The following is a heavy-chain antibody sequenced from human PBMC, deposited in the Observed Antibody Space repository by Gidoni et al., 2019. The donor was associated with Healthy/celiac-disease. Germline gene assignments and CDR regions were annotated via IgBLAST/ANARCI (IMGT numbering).Heavy chain of an antibody. Sequence: VQLVQSGAEVKQHGYSVPVSCKASGGTFSSYAISWVRQAPGQGLEWMGGIIPIFGTATYAQKFQARVTLTADESTSTAYMELSSLRSEDTAVYYCASSPAMVENAFDIWGQGTMVTVSS. CDR1: GGTFSSYA. D-gene: IGHD5-18*01. V-gene: IGHV1-69*01. J-gene: IGHJ3*02. CDR3: ASSPAMVENAFDI. CDR2: IIPIFGTA.